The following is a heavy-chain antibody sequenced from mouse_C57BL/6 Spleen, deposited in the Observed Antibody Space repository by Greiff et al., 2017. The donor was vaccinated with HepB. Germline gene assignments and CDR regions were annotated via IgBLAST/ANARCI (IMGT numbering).Heavy chain of an antibody. V-gene: IGHV5-17*01. CDR3: ARRYYGSSHFDY. D-gene: IGHD1-1*01. J-gene: IGHJ2*01. CDR2: ISSGSSTI. CDR1: GFTFSDYG. Sequence: EVKVVESGGGLVKPGGSLKLSCAASGFTFSDYGMHWVRQAPEKGLEWVAYISSGSSTIYYADTVKGRFTISRDNAKNTLFLQMTSLRSEDTAMYYCARRYYGSSHFDYWGQGTTLTVSS.